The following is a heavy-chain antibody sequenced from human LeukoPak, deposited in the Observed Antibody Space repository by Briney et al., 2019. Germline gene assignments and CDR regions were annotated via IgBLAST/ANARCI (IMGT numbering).Heavy chain of an antibody. J-gene: IGHJ4*02. CDR1: GGSISSSSYY. CDR2: IYYSGST. D-gene: IGHD6-6*01. Sequence: SETLSLTCTVSGGSISSSSYYWGWIRQPPGKGLEWIGSIYYSGSTYHNPSLKSRVTISVDTSKNQFSLRLSSVTAADTAVYYCARKLVRGDYFDYWGQGTLVTVSS. CDR3: ARKLVRGDYFDY. V-gene: IGHV4-39*07.